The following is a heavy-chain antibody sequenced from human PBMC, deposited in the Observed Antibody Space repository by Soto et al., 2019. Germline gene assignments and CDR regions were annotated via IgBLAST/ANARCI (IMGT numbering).Heavy chain of an antibody. CDR3: AKKGFSSSEFDY. D-gene: IGHD6-6*01. V-gene: IGHV3-23*01. Sequence: GGSLRLSCAASGFTFSSYAMSWVRQAPGKGLEWVSAISGSGGSTYYADSVKGRFTISRDNSKNTLYLQMNSLRAEDTAIYYCAKKGFSSSEFDYWGQGTLVTVSS. CDR1: GFTFSSYA. J-gene: IGHJ4*02. CDR2: ISGSGGST.